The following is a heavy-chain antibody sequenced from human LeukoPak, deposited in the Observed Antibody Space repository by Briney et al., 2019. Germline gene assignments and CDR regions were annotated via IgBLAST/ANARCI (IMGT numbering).Heavy chain of an antibody. D-gene: IGHD6-19*01. Sequence: GGSLRLSCAASGFTFSSYAMSWVRQAPGKGLEWVSAISGSGGSTYYADSVKGRFTISRDNSKNTLYLQMNSLRAEDTAVYYCAKDLDPYSSGWYQDYWGQGTLATVSS. CDR2: ISGSGGST. J-gene: IGHJ4*02. CDR1: GFTFSSYA. CDR3: AKDLDPYSSGWYQDY. V-gene: IGHV3-23*01.